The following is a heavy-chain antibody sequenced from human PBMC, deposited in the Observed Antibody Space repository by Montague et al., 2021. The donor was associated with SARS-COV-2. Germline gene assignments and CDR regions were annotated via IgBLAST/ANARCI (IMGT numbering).Heavy chain of an antibody. CDR1: GGSISSYY. CDR3: AREGSGRGYYYYGIDV. J-gene: IGHJ6*02. V-gene: IGHV4-59*01. Sequence: SETLSLTCTVSGGSISSYYWSWIRQPPGKGLEWIGYIYYSGSTNNNPSLKSRVTISVDTSKNQFSLKLSSVTAADTAVYYCAREGSGRGYYYYGIDVWGQGTTVTVSS. D-gene: IGHD3-10*01. CDR2: IYYSGST.